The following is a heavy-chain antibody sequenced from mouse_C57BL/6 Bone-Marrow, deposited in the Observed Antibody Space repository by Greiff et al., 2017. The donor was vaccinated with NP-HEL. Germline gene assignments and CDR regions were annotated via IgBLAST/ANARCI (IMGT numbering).Heavy chain of an antibody. D-gene: IGHD2-5*01. Sequence: QVQLKQPGAELVMPGASVKLSCKASGYTFTSYWMHWVKPRPGQGLEWIGEIDPSDSYTNYNQKFKGKSTLTVDKSSSTAYMQLSSLTSEDSAVDYCARAYYSKGDWYFDVWGTGTTVTVSS. CDR2: IDPSDSYT. V-gene: IGHV1-69*01. CDR1: GYTFTSYW. J-gene: IGHJ1*03. CDR3: ARAYYSKGDWYFDV.